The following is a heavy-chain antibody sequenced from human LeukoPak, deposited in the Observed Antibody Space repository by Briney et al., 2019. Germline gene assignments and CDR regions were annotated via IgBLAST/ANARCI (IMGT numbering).Heavy chain of an antibody. J-gene: IGHJ3*02. Sequence: SETLSLTCTVSGGSISSYYWSWIRQPPGKGLEWIGYIYYSGSTNYKPSLKSRVTISVDTSKNQFSLKLSSVTAADTAVYYCARDQDFWSGYPNNLHAFDIWGQGTMVTVSS. CDR2: IYYSGST. D-gene: IGHD3-3*01. V-gene: IGHV4-59*01. CDR3: ARDQDFWSGYPNNLHAFDI. CDR1: GGSISSYY.